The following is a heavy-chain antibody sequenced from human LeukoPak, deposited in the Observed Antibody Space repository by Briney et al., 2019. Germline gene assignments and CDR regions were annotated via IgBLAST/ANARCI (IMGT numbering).Heavy chain of an antibody. V-gene: IGHV4-30-2*01. CDR2: IYHGVST. CDR3: ARVGEIFAVAGTDFFDY. D-gene: IGHD6-19*01. Sequence: PSETLSLTCTVSIDSISSGDYYWSWIRQPPGKGLEWIGYIYHGVSTFYNPSLESRVTISVGRSKNQFSLNLSSVTAADKAVYFCARVGEIFAVAGTDFFDYWGQGTLVTVSS. J-gene: IGHJ4*02. CDR1: IDSISSGDYY.